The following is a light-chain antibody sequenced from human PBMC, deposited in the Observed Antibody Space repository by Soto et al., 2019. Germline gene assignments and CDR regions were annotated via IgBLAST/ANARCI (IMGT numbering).Light chain of an antibody. CDR1: SSDVGGYNY. J-gene: IGLJ1*01. CDR2: EVS. V-gene: IGLV2-14*01. CDR3: TSYTSSGTYV. Sequence: QSVLTQPASVSGSPGQSITISCTGTSSDVGGYNYVSWYQQHPGKAPKLMICEVSHRPSGVSNRFSGSKSGNTASLTISGLQGEDEADYYCTSYTSSGTYVFGTGTKLTVL.